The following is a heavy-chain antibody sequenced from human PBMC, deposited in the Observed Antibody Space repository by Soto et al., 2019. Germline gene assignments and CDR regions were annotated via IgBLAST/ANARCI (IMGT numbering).Heavy chain of an antibody. V-gene: IGHV3-23*01. CDR2: ISDSGSKT. D-gene: IGHD4-17*01. J-gene: IGHJ4*02. CDR3: VKKKGPTDSDLQYFFDS. Sequence: EVQLLESGGGLAQPGESLGLSCAASGFAFSTYAMNWVRQIPGKGLEWVASISDSGSKTYYADSVKGRVTIYRDNSINTVSLQMNNLRAEDTAVYYCVKKKGPTDSDLQYFFDSWGQGRLVTVSS. CDR1: GFAFSTYA.